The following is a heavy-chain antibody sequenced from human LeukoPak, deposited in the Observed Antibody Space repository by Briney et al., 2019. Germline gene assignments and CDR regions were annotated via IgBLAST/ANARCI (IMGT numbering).Heavy chain of an antibody. D-gene: IGHD3-10*02. V-gene: IGHV3-48*03. CDR2: ISSSGSTI. Sequence: GGSLRLSCVASGFTFSSYEMNWVRQAPGKGLEWVSYISSSGSTIYYADSVKGRFTISRDNAKNSLYLQMNSLRAEDTAVYYCAELGITMIGGVWGKGTTVTVSS. J-gene: IGHJ6*04. CDR3: AELGITMIGGV. CDR1: GFTFSSYE.